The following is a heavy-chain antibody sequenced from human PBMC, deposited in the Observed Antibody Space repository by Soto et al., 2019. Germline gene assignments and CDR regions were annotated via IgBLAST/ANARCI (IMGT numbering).Heavy chain of an antibody. Sequence: SETLSLTCTVSGDSISSTNYYWGWIRQPPGKGLEWIGSIHYSGSTYYNPSLQSRVTISVDTSKNQFSLNLLSVTAADTAVYYCARHYPADLWLPFDYWGQGTLVT. CDR3: ARHYPADLWLPFDY. V-gene: IGHV4-39*01. CDR1: GDSISSTNYY. J-gene: IGHJ4*01. D-gene: IGHD3-10*01. CDR2: IHYSGST.